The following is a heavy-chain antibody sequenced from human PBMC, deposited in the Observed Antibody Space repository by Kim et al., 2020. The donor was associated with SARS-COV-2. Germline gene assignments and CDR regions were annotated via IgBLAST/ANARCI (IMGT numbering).Heavy chain of an antibody. CDR3: ARDSSGSYYRNFDY. Sequence: AQKFQGRVTVTADESTSTAYMELSSLRSEDTAVYYCARDSSGSYYRNFDYWGQGTLVTVSS. J-gene: IGHJ4*02. D-gene: IGHD1-26*01. V-gene: IGHV1-69*01.